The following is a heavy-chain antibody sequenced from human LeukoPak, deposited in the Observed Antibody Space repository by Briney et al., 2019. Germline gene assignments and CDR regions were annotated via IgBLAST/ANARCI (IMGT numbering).Heavy chain of an antibody. Sequence: SETLSPTCTVSGGSISSYYWSWIRQPPGKGLEWIGYIYYSGSTNYNPSLKSRVTISVDTSKNQFSLKLSSVTAADTAVYYCARVRSSSWYRVGMDVWGQGTTVTDSS. J-gene: IGHJ6*02. CDR3: ARVRSSSWYRVGMDV. CDR1: GGSISSYY. V-gene: IGHV4-59*01. D-gene: IGHD6-13*01. CDR2: IYYSGST.